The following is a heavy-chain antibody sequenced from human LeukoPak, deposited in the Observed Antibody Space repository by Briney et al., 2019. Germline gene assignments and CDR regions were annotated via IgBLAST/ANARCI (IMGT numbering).Heavy chain of an antibody. J-gene: IGHJ4*02. D-gene: IGHD5-12*01. Sequence: GGSLRLSCAASGFTFSSYAMSWVRQAPGKGLEWVSAISGSGARTFYADSVKGRFTISRDNSKDTMDLQMNGLRVEDTAVYYCAKEGATEGPSSFDYWGQGTLVTASS. CDR1: GFTFSSYA. V-gene: IGHV3-23*01. CDR3: AKEGATEGPSSFDY. CDR2: ISGSGART.